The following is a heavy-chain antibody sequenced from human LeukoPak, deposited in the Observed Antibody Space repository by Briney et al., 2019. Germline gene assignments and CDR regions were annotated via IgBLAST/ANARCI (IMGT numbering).Heavy chain of an antibody. J-gene: IGHJ4*02. CDR1: GFTFSSYA. CDR2: ISSSSSNI. CDR3: ARARPFDY. V-gene: IGHV3-48*01. Sequence: GGSLRLSCAASGFTFSSYAMHWVRQAPGKGLEWVSYISSSSSNIYYADSVKGRFTISRDNAKNSLYLQMNSLRAEDTAVYYCARARPFDYWGQGTLVTVSS.